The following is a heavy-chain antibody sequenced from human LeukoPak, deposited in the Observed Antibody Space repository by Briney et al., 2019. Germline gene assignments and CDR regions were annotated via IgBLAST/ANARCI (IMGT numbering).Heavy chain of an antibody. CDR2: IYDSGST. J-gene: IGHJ6*02. CDR1: GGSISSYY. D-gene: IGHD2/OR15-2a*01. Sequence: PSETLSLTCTVSGGSISSYYWSWIRQPPGKGLEWIGYIYDSGSTNYNPSLKSRVTISLDTSKNQFSLKLSSVTAADTAVYYCARVYHYYGMDVWGQGTTVTVSS. CDR3: ARVYHYYGMDV. V-gene: IGHV4-59*01.